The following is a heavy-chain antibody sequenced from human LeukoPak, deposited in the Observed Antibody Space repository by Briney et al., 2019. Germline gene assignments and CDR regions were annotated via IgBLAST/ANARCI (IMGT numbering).Heavy chain of an antibody. CDR2: ISGTGRTT. Sequence: PGGSLRLSCTASGFTFSSYVMSWVRQAPGKGLEWVSAISGTGRTTYYTDSVKGRFTISRDNSKSTIYLQMNSLRAEDTAVYYCAKDLTTVTPRNGVDVWGQGTTVTVSS. CDR3: AKDLTTVTPRNGVDV. CDR1: GFTFSSYV. J-gene: IGHJ6*02. D-gene: IGHD4-17*01. V-gene: IGHV3-23*01.